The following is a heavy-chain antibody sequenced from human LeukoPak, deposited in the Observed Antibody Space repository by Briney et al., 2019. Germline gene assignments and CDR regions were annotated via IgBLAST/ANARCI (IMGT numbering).Heavy chain of an antibody. J-gene: IGHJ4*02. V-gene: IGHV4-31*03. CDR3: ARVVRPPNRIAAAGTRQTVAGMGYYFDY. CDR1: GGSISSGGYY. Sequence: SETLSLTCTVSGGSISSGGYYWSWIRQHPGKGLEWIGYIYYSGSTYYNPSLKSRVTISVDTSKNQFSLKLSSVTAADTAVYYCARVVRPPNRIAAAGTRQTVAGMGYYFDYWGQGTLVTVSS. CDR2: IYYSGST. D-gene: IGHD6-13*01.